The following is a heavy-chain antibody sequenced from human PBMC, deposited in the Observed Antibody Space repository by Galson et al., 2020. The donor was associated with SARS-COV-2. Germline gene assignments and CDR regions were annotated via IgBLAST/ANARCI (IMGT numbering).Heavy chain of an antibody. Sequence: QAGGSLRLSCVGSGFTFSNYGMHWVRQAPGKGLEWVAVISYDGTNEFYGGSVKGRFSISRDNSKNTFYLQMNYLRPEDTAVYYCARDNRLYCGGDCYKPYATDVWGQGTRVTVSS. D-gene: IGHD2-21*02. CDR3: ARDNRLYCGGDCYKPYATDV. CDR1: GFTFSNYG. J-gene: IGHJ6*02. CDR2: ISYDGTNE. V-gene: IGHV3-30*03.